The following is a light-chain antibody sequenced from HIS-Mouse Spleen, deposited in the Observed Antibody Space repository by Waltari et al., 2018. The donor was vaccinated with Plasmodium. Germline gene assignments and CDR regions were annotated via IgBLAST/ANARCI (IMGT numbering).Light chain of an antibody. CDR3: QQYNNWSFT. CDR1: QSVSSN. CDR2: GAS. J-gene: IGKJ3*01. V-gene: IGKV3-15*01. Sequence: EIVMPQSPATLSVSPGDRATLSCRASQSVSSNLAWYQQKPGQAPRRLIYGASTRATGIPARFSGSGSGTEFTLTISSLQSEDFAVYYCQQYNNWSFTFGPGTKVDIK.